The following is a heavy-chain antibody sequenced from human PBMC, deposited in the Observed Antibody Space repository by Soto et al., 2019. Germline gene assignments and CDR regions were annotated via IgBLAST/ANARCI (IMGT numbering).Heavy chain of an antibody. J-gene: IGHJ4*02. CDR3: ASYSSKGWVIGYNDY. Sequence: SETLSLTCTVSGGSISSSSYYWGWIRQPPGKGLEWIGSIYYSGSTYYNPSLKSRVTISVDTSKNQFSLKLSSVTAADTAVYYCASYSSKGWVIGYNDYWGQGTLVTVSS. V-gene: IGHV4-39*01. D-gene: IGHD2-2*02. CDR1: GGSISSSSYY. CDR2: IYYSGST.